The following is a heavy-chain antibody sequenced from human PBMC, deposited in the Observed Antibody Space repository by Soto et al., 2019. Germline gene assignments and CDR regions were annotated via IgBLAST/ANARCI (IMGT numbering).Heavy chain of an antibody. CDR3: ARAANPLVVPPAMASWFDP. CDR2: INPNSGGT. CDR1: GYTFTGYY. Sequence: ASVKVSCKASGYTFTGYYMHWVRQAPGQGLEWMGWINPNSGGTNYAQKFQGWVTMTRDTSISTAYMELSRLRSDDTAVYYCARAANPLVVPPAMASWFDPWGQGTLVTVSS. V-gene: IGHV1-2*04. D-gene: IGHD2-2*01. J-gene: IGHJ5*02.